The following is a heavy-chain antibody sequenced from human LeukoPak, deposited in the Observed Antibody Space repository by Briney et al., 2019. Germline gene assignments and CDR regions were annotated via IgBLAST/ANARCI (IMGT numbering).Heavy chain of an antibody. D-gene: IGHD3-10*01. CDR3: AHTLYYYGSGSFDY. CDR1: GFTLSGSD. Sequence: GGSLRLSCAASGFTLSGSDVHWVRQASGKGLEWVGRIRSKANNYATVYAASVNGRFTISRDDSKNTAYLQMNSLKIEDTAVYYCAHTLYYYGSGSFDYWGQGTLVTVSS. CDR2: IRSKANNYAT. V-gene: IGHV3-73*01. J-gene: IGHJ4*02.